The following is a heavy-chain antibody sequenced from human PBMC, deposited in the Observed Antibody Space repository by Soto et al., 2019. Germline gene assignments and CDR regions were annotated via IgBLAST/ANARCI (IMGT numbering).Heavy chain of an antibody. CDR1: RGSFSSYA. CDR3: ARGAYRSSTNCFQRDMEGWAYDI. Sequence: QVQLVQSGPEVKKPGSSVKVSCKASRGSFSSYAVTWVRQAPGQGLEWMGGLIPRFGSADYAQKFQGRVAITADDSTATAYMELSSLRSEDTAVYYCARGAYRSSTNCFQRDMEGWAYDIWGQGTMVVVSP. D-gene: IGHD2-2*01. V-gene: IGHV1-69*01. J-gene: IGHJ3*02. CDR2: LIPRFGSA.